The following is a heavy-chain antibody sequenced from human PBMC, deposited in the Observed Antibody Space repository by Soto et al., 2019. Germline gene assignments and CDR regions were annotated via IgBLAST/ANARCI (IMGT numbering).Heavy chain of an antibody. CDR1: GFTVSSNY. J-gene: IGHJ4*02. CDR3: ARGRSGSYYEYYFDY. Sequence: PGGSLRRSCAASGFTVSSNYMSWVRQAPGKGLEWVSVIYSGGSTYYADSVKGRFTISRDNSKNTLYLQMNSLRAEDTAVYYCARGRSGSYYEYYFDYWGQGTLVTVSS. D-gene: IGHD1-26*01. CDR2: IYSGGST. V-gene: IGHV3-53*01.